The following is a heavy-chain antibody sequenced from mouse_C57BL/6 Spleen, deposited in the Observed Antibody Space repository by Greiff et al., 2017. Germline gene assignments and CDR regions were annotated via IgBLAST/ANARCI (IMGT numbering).Heavy chain of an antibody. CDR1: GYTFTDYN. J-gene: IGHJ1*03. CDR3: ARGGGTTVVAPYWYFDV. Sequence: VQLQQSGPELVKPGASVKIPCKASGYTFTDYNMDWVKQSHGKSLEWIGDINPNNGGTIYNQKFKGKATLTVDKSSNKAYMELRRLTSEDTAVYYCARGGGTTVVAPYWYFDVWGTGTTVTVSS. D-gene: IGHD1-1*01. V-gene: IGHV1-18*01. CDR2: INPNNGGT.